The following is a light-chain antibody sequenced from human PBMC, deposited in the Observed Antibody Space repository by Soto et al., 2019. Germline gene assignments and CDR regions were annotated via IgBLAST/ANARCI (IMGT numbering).Light chain of an antibody. J-gene: IGLJ2*01. CDR1: SSDIGGYNF. CDR3: SSDTSSSTLI. Sequence: QSVLTHPASVSGSPGQSITISCTGTSSDIGGYNFVSWYQQHPGKAPKLLIHEVNNWPSGVSIRFSGSKSGNTASLTISGLQAEDEADYYCSSDTSSSTLIFGGGTKLTVL. V-gene: IGLV2-14*01. CDR2: EVN.